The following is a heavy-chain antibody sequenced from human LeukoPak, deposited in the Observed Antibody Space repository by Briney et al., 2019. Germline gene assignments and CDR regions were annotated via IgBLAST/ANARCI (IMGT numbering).Heavy chain of an antibody. V-gene: IGHV4-59*01. CDR2: IYYSGST. CDR1: GGSISSYY. J-gene: IGHJ5*02. CDR3: ARVGAAAGKGGWFDP. Sequence: SETLSLTCTVSGGSISSYYWSWIRQPPGKGLEWIGYIYYSGSTNYNPSPKSRVTISVDTSKNQFSLKLSSVTAADTAVYYCARVGAAAGKGGWFDPWGQGTLVTVSS. D-gene: IGHD6-13*01.